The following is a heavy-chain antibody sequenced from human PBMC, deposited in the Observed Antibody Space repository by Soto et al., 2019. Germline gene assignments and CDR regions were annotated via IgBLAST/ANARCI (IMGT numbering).Heavy chain of an antibody. J-gene: IGHJ5*02. CDR3: ARNPTRGSSRYNWLAP. D-gene: IGHD6-13*01. V-gene: IGHV1-2*04. Sequence: ASVKVSCKASGYTFTGYYMHWVRQAPGQGLEWMGWINPNSGGTNYAQKFQGWVTMTRDTSISTAYIELSRLRSDDTAMYYCARNPTRGSSRYNWLAPWGQGTLVTVSS. CDR2: INPNSGGT. CDR1: GYTFTGYY.